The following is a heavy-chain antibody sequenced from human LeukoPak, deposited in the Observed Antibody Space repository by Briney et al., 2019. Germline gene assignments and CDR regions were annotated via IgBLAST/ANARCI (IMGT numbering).Heavy chain of an antibody. CDR1: GYTFTGYY. CDR3: ARVGFLEWLFIGDY. Sequence: GASVKVSCKASGYTFTGYYMHWVRQAPGQGLEWMGWINPNSGGTNYAQKFQGRVTMTRDTSISTAYMELSRLRSDDTAVYYCARVGFLEWLFIGDYWGQGTLVTVSS. V-gene: IGHV1-2*02. D-gene: IGHD3-3*01. J-gene: IGHJ4*02. CDR2: INPNSGGT.